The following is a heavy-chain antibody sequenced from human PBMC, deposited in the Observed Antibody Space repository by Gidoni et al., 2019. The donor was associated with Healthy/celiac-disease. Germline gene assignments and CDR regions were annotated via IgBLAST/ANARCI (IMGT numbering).Heavy chain of an antibody. V-gene: IGHV4-39*01. CDR3: ARQVLVVVVPAAPFDY. CDR2: SDYSGST. CDR1: GRSISSRSYY. J-gene: IGHJ4*02. Sequence: QLQLQESGPGLVKPSETLSLTCTVSGRSISSRSYYWGWIRPPPGKGLEWIGSSDYSGSTYYNPSLKSRVTISVDTSKNQFSLKLSSVTAADTAVYYCARQVLVVVVPAAPFDYWGQGTLVTVSS. D-gene: IGHD2-2*01.